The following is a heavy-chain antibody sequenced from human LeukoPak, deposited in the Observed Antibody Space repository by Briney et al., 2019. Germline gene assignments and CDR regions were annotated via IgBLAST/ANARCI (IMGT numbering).Heavy chain of an antibody. CDR3: AKSNYYGSGRTLYYYYYYGMDV. D-gene: IGHD3-10*01. Sequence: GGSLRLSCAASGFTFSSYAMRWVRQAPGKGLEWVSAISGSGGSTYYADSVKGRFTISRDNSKNTLYLQMNSLRAEDTAVYYCAKSNYYGSGRTLYYYYYYGMDVWGQGTTVTVSS. CDR1: GFTFSSYA. CDR2: ISGSGGST. J-gene: IGHJ6*02. V-gene: IGHV3-23*01.